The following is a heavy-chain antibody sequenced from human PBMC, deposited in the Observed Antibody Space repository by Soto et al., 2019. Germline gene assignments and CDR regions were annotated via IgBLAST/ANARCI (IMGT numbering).Heavy chain of an antibody. CDR3: AKVPAYDYVWGTYYYFDY. CDR2: ISGGGSST. Sequence: GGALRLSCAASGFTFSKSAMSWVRQAPGKGLEWVSSISGGGSSTYYADSVKGRFTISRDNSKNTLYLQMNSLRAEDTAVYYCAKVPAYDYVWGTYYYFDYWGLGALVTVSS. J-gene: IGHJ4*02. D-gene: IGHD3-16*01. V-gene: IGHV3-23*01. CDR1: GFTFSKSA.